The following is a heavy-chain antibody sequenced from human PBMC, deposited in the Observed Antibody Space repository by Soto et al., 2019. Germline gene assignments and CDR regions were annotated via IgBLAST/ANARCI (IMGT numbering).Heavy chain of an antibody. V-gene: IGHV3-33*01. D-gene: IGHD6-19*01. CDR3: ARDDIPGRAVAIYGMDV. Sequence: GGSLRLSCAASGFTFRNYGMHWVRQAPGEGLEWVAVIWYDGSNKYYADPVKGRFTISRDNSKNTLYLQINSLRAEDTAVYYCARDDIPGRAVAIYGMDVWGQGTTVTVSS. CDR1: GFTFRNYG. CDR2: IWYDGSNK. J-gene: IGHJ6*02.